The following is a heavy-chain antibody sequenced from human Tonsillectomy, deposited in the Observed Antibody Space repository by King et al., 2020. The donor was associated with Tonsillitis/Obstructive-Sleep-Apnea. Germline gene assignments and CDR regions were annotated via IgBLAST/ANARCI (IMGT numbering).Heavy chain of an antibody. CDR3: ARGRYCSSTSCSMAFDI. D-gene: IGHD2-2*01. J-gene: IGHJ3*02. CDR1: GGSFSGYY. V-gene: IGHV4-34*01. CDR2: INHSGRP. Sequence: VQLQQWGAGLLKPSETLSLPCAVYGGSFSGYYCSWIRQPPGKGLEWIGEINHSGRPIYNPSLKSRATITVDTSKNQFSLTLSSVTAAVTAVYYCARGRYCSSTSCSMAFDIWGQGTMVTVSS.